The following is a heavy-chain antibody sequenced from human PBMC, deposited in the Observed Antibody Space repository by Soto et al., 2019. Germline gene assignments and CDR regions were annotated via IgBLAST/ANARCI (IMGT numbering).Heavy chain of an antibody. CDR1: GYTFTSYD. J-gene: IGHJ3*02. V-gene: IGHV1-8*01. D-gene: IGHD3-10*01. CDR3: VLIWFGALDAFDI. CDR2: MNPNSGNT. Sequence: ASVKVSCKASGYTFTSYDINWVRQATGQGLEWMGWMNPNSGNTGYAQKFQGRVTMTRNTSISTAYMELSSLRSEDTAVYYCVLIWFGALDAFDICGQGTMVTVSS.